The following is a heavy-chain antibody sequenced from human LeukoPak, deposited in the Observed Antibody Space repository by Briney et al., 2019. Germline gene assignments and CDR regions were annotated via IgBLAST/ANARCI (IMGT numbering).Heavy chain of an antibody. CDR1: GFTFSNYN. Sequence: PGGSLRLSCAASGFTFSNYNMNWVRQAPGKGLEWVSSISSSSTYMYYADSVKGRFTISRDNAKNSLYLQMNSLRAEDTAVYYCAEVARSGYWGQGTLVTVSS. CDR2: ISSSSTYM. J-gene: IGHJ4*02. CDR3: AEVARSGY. V-gene: IGHV3-21*01. D-gene: IGHD5-12*01.